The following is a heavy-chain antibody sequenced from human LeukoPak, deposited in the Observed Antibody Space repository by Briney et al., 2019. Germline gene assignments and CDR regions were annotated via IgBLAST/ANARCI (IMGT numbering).Heavy chain of an antibody. D-gene: IGHD5-24*01. CDR1: GGSISSYY. Sequence: SETLSLTCTVSGGSISSYYWSWIRQPAGKGLEWIGRIYTSGSTNYNPSLKSRVTMSVDTSKNQFSLKLSSVTAADTAVYYCARVRKGIEDGQFDYWGQGTLVTVSS. CDR3: ARVRKGIEDGQFDY. V-gene: IGHV4-4*07. J-gene: IGHJ4*02. CDR2: IYTSGST.